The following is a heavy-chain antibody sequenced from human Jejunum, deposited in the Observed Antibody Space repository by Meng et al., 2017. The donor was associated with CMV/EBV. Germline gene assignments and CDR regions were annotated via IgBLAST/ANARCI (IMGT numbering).Heavy chain of an antibody. CDR1: GYTLTTYY. J-gene: IGHJ5*02. D-gene: IGHD2-15*01. V-gene: IGHV1-46*01. CDR2: INPSAGGT. Sequence: SGYTLTTYYMHWVRQAPGQGLEWMGAINPSAGGTSHAQKFQGRITMARDTSTSTVYMELSSLRSEDTAMYYCARGSCSGDRCPLDTWGQGTLVTVSS. CDR3: ARGSCSGDRCPLDT.